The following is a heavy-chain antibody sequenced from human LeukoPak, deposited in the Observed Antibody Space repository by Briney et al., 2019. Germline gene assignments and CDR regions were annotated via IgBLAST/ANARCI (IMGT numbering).Heavy chain of an antibody. V-gene: IGHV3-7*01. CDR3: ARSGWWMATNFDY. CDR2: IKQDGSEK. CDR1: GFTFSSYW. D-gene: IGHD5-24*01. J-gene: IGHJ4*02. Sequence: PGGSLRLSGAASGFTFSSYWMSWVRQAPGKGLEWVANIKQDGSEKYYVDSVKGRFTISRDNAKNSLYLQMNSLRAEDTAVYYCARSGWWMATNFDYWGQGTLVTVSS.